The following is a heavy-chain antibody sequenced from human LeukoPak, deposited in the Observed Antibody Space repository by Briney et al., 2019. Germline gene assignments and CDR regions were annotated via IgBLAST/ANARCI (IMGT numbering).Heavy chain of an antibody. CDR1: GFTFSSYA. D-gene: IGHD3-3*01. CDR2: ISGSGGST. Sequence: PGGSLRLSCAASGFTFSSYAMSWVRQAPGKGLEWVSAISGSGGSTYYADSVKGRFTIPRDNSKNTLYLQMNSLRAEDTAVYYCAKDRVSDDFWSGYYYYYYGMDVWGQGTTVTVSS. J-gene: IGHJ6*02. V-gene: IGHV3-23*01. CDR3: AKDRVSDDFWSGYYYYYYGMDV.